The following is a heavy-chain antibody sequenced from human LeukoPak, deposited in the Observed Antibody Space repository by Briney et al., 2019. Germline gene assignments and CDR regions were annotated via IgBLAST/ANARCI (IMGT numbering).Heavy chain of an antibody. D-gene: IGHD2-8*01. CDR2: IIPIFGTA. V-gene: IGHV1-69*13. CDR3: ARIMVHGGGY. Sequence: ASVKVSCRASGGTFSSYAISWVRQAPGQGLEWMGGIIPIFGTANYAQKFQGRVTITADESTSTAYMELSSLRSEDTAVYYCARIMVHGGGYWGQGTLVTVSS. J-gene: IGHJ4*02. CDR1: GGTFSSYA.